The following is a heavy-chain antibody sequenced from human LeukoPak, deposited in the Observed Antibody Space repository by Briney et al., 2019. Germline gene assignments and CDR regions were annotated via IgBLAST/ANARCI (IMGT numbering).Heavy chain of an antibody. Sequence: ASVKVSCKASGYTFTGYYIQWVRQAPGQGLEWMGWVDPNSGGTKYAQKFQGRVTMTRDTSTSTAYVELSRLRSDDTAIYYCARVAVAGTFEYYFDYWGQGSLVIVSS. J-gene: IGHJ4*02. D-gene: IGHD6-19*01. CDR3: ARVAVAGTFEYYFDY. CDR1: GYTFTGYY. CDR2: VDPNSGGT. V-gene: IGHV1-2*02.